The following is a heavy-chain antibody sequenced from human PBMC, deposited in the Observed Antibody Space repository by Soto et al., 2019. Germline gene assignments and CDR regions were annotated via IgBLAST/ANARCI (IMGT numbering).Heavy chain of an antibody. CDR2: IDPSDSYT. CDR3: AIAPVAVTGSAQYYYYYFGMDV. V-gene: IGHV5-10-1*01. J-gene: IGHJ6*02. D-gene: IGHD6-19*01. CDR1: GYSFTSYW. Sequence: GESLKISCKGSGYSFTSYWISWVRQMPGKGLEWMGRIDPSDSYTNYSPSFQGHVTISADKSISTAYLQWSSLKASDTAMYYCAIAPVAVTGSAQYYYYYFGMDVWGQGTTVTVSS.